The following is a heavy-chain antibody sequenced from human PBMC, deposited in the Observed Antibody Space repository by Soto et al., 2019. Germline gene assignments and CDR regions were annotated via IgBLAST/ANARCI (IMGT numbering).Heavy chain of an antibody. CDR2: IYSGGGT. V-gene: IGHV3-66*01. J-gene: IGHJ4*02. Sequence: GGSLRLSCAASGFTVSNNYMSWVRQAPGKGLEWVSLIYSGGGTFYADSVKGRFTVSRDTSKNTLYLQMNSLRAEDTAVYYCATAAGAYCSGGGCCDYWGQGTLVTVSS. CDR3: ATAAGAYCSGGGCCDY. D-gene: IGHD2-15*01. CDR1: GFTVSNNY.